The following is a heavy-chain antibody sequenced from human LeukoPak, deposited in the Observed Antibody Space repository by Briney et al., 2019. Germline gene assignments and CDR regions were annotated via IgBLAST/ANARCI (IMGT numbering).Heavy chain of an antibody. CDR1: GGSISSSGYY. D-gene: IGHD6-6*01. CDR3: ARSGIAAPDY. CDR2: IYHSGST. V-gene: IGHV4-30-2*01. Sequence: KPSETLSLTCTVSGGSISSSGYYWSWIRQPPGKGLEWIGYIYHSGSTYYNPSLKSRVTISVDRSKNQFSLKLSSVTAADTAVYYCARSGIAAPDYWGQGTLVTVSS. J-gene: IGHJ4*02.